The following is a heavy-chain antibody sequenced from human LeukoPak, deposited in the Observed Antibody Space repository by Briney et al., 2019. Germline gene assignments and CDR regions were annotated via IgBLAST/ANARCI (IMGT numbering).Heavy chain of an antibody. CDR1: GFTFSGCE. J-gene: IGHJ4*02. V-gene: IGHV3-48*03. D-gene: IGHD2-15*01. CDR2: ISSSGDIR. Sequence: GGSLRLSCTASGFTFSGCEMNWVRQAPGKGLEWVSYISSSGDIRSYADSVKGRFTISRDNAKNSLYLQMSTLRAEDTGVYYCARAVGSDWGQGTLVTVSS. CDR3: ARAVGSD.